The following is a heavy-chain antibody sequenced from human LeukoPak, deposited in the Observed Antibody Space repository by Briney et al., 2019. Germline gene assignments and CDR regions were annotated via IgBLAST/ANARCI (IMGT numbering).Heavy chain of an antibody. D-gene: IGHD3-22*01. CDR1: GYTLTELS. V-gene: IGHV1-24*01. Sequence: ASVKVSCKVSGYTLTELSMHWVRQAPGKGLEWMGGFDPEDGETVYAQRFQGRVTMTEDTSTDTAYMELSSLRSEDTAVYYCARDAQALGDYYDSSGYSGWGQGTLVTVSS. CDR3: ARDAQALGDYYDSSGYSG. CDR2: FDPEDGET. J-gene: IGHJ4*02.